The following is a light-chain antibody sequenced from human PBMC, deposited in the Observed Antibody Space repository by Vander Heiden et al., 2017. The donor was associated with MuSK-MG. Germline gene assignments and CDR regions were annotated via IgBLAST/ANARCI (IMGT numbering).Light chain of an antibody. J-gene: IGKJ2*01. Sequence: EIVMTQSPATLSVSPGERATLSCRASQSVSSSLAWYQQKPGQAPRLLIYGASTRATGVPARFSGSGSGTEFTLTISTLQSEDFALYYCQQYNSGPPMYTFGQGTKLEIK. CDR3: QQYNSGPPMYT. CDR1: QSVSSS. V-gene: IGKV3-15*01. CDR2: GAS.